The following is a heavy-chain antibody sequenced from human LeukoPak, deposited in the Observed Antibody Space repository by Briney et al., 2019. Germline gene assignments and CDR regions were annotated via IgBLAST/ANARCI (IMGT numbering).Heavy chain of an antibody. D-gene: IGHD5-18*01. CDR3: ARNTAMVDYGMDV. CDR1: GFTVSSNY. CDR2: IYSGGST. J-gene: IGHJ6*02. Sequence: GGSLRLSCAAPGFTVSSNYMSWVRQAPGKGLEWVSVIYSGGSTYYADSVKGRFTISRDNSKNTVYLQMNSLRAEDTAVYYCARNTAMVDYGMDVWGQGTTVTVSS. V-gene: IGHV3-53*01.